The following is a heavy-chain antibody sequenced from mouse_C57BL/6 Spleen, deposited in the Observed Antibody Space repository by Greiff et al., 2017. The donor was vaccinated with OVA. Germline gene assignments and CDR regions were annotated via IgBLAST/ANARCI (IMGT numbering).Heavy chain of an antibody. V-gene: IGHV1-18*01. CDR2: INPNNGGT. J-gene: IGHJ4*01. D-gene: IGHD2-4*01. CDR1: GYTFTDYN. Sequence: VQLQQSGPELVKPGASVKIPCKASGYTFTDYNMDWVKQSHGKSLEWIGDINPNNGGTIYNQKFKGKATLTVDQSSSTAYMELRSLTSEDTAVYYCARRGTPIYYDYDEGNYYAMDYWGQGTSVTVSS. CDR3: ARRGTPIYYDYDEGNYYAMDY.